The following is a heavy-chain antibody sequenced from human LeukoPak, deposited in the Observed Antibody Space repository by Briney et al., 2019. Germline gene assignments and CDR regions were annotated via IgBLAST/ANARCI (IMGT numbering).Heavy chain of an antibody. CDR2: IYYSGNT. V-gene: IGHV4-59*01. CDR3: ARVGSGNFDL. Sequence: SETLSLTCTVSGGSISTYYWSWIWQPPGKGLEWIGYIYYSGNTNYNPSLKSRVTISVDTSKNQFSLKLSSVTAADTAVYYCARVGSGNFDLWGRGTLVTVSS. D-gene: IGHD3-10*01. J-gene: IGHJ2*01. CDR1: GGSISTYY.